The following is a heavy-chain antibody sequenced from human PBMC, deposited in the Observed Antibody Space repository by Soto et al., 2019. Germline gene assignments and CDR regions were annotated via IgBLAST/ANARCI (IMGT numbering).Heavy chain of an antibody. D-gene: IGHD1-26*01. CDR1: GFNFRDFW. CDR2: IPSDGRDV. CDR3: TRDDSGLGIDY. V-gene: IGHV3-74*01. J-gene: IGHJ4*02. Sequence: ETLRLSCEASGFNFRDFWMHWVRQPPGKGPEWVSNIPSDGRDVSYADSVRGRFTISRDDARNTLYLQMSDLRVEDTAIYYCTRDDSGLGIDYWGQGTQVTVSS.